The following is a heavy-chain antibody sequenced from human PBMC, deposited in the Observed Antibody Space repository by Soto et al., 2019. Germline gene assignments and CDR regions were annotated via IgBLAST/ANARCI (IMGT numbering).Heavy chain of an antibody. J-gene: IGHJ5*01. CDR1: GGSISSGGYY. CDR3: AGYWGRQLWLGWFDS. D-gene: IGHD5-18*01. V-gene: IGHV4-31*01. Sequence: QVQLQESGPGLVKPSQTLSLTCTVSGGSISSGGYYWRWIRQHPGQGLEWIGYIYYSGSTYYNPSLMRLVTISVDTSKNQFSLMLSSVTAADTAVYYGAGYWGRQLWLGWFDSWGQGTLVTVSS. CDR2: IYYSGST.